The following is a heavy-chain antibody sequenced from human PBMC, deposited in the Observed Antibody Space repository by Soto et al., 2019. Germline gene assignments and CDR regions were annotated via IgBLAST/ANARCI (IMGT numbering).Heavy chain of an antibody. CDR3: ARIVVDYDFWSGFKINWFDP. J-gene: IGHJ5*02. V-gene: IGHV2-26*01. Sequence: QVTLKESGPVLVKPTETLTLTCTVSGFSLSNARMGVSWIRQPPGKALEWLAHIFSNDEKSYSTSLKSRLTISKDTSNSQVVLTMTNMDPVDTATYYCARIVVDYDFWSGFKINWFDPWGQGTLVTVSS. CDR2: IFSNDEK. D-gene: IGHD3-3*01. CDR1: GFSLSNARMG.